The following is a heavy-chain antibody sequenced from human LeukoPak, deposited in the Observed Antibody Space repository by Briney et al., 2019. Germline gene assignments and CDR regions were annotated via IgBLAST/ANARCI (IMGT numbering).Heavy chain of an antibody. Sequence: ASVKVSCKASGYSFTGYHMHWVRQAPGQGLEWMGWINPNSGGANYAQKFQGRVTMTRDTSISTAYMELSRLRSDDTAVYYCAVGGTGYNTFDYWSQGTLVTASS. CDR3: AVGGTGYNTFDY. CDR2: INPNSGGA. CDR1: GYSFTGYH. V-gene: IGHV1-2*02. D-gene: IGHD3/OR15-3a*01. J-gene: IGHJ4*02.